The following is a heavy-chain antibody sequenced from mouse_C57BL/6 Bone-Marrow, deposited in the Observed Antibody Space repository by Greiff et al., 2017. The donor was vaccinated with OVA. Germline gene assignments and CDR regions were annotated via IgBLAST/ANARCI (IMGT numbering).Heavy chain of an antibody. D-gene: IGHD2-12*01. Sequence: VKLQQPGAELVKPGASVKLSCKASGYTFTSYWMQWVKQRPGQGLEWIGEIDPSDSYTNYNQKFKGKATLTVDTSSSTAYMQLSSLTSEDSAVYYCARSSYSLYAMDYWGQGTSVTVSS. CDR3: ARSSYSLYAMDY. J-gene: IGHJ4*01. CDR2: IDPSDSYT. V-gene: IGHV1-50*01. CDR1: GYTFTSYW.